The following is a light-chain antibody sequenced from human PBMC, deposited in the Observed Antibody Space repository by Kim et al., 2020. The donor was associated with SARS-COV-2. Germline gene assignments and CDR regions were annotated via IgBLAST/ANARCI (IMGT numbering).Light chain of an antibody. CDR2: DAS. J-gene: IGKJ2*01. V-gene: IGKV3-15*01. CDR1: QNIRDN. CDR3: QQYNDWRA. Sequence: SVSPGERATRSVRASQNIRDNLAWYQQKPGQAPRLLIYDASTRATDIPARFSGSGSGTEFTLTISSLQSEDCALYYCQQYNDWRAFGQGTKVDIK.